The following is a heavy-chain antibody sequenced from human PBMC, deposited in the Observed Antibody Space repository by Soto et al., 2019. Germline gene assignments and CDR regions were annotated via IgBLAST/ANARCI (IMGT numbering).Heavy chain of an antibody. V-gene: IGHV3-33*01. D-gene: IGHD3-10*01. J-gene: IGHJ4*02. CDR2: IWYGGSNK. CDR3: ARDLKKTPLLWFGELGGPDY. CDR1: GFTFSSYG. Sequence: GGSLRLSCAAPGFTFSSYGMHWVRQAPGKGLEWVAVIWYGGSNKYYADSVKGRFTISRDNSKNTLYLQMNSLRAEDTAVYYCARDLKKTPLLWFGELGGPDYWGQGTLVTVSS.